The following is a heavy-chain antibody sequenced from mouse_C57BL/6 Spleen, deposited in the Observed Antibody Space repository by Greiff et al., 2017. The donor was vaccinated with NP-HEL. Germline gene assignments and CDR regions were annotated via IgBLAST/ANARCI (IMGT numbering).Heavy chain of an antibody. CDR3: TSGTTVVDFDY. CDR2: IDPETGGT. CDR1: GYTFTDYE. J-gene: IGHJ2*01. D-gene: IGHD1-1*01. V-gene: IGHV1-15*01. Sequence: VKLQESGAELVRPGASVTLSCKASGYTFTDYEMHWVKQTPVHGLEWIGAIDPETGGTAYNQKFKGKAILTADKSSSTAYMELRSLTSEDSAVYYCTSGTTVVDFDYWGQGTTLTVSS.